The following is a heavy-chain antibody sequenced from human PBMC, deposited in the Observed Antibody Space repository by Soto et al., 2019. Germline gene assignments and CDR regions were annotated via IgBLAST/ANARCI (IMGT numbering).Heavy chain of an antibody. V-gene: IGHV3-48*02. CDR3: ATYKIEVANHDAFDI. Sequence: EVQLVESGGGLVQPGGSLRLSCAASGFTFSSYSMNWVRQAPGKGLEWVSYISSSSSTIYYADSVKGRFTISRDNAKNSLYLQMNSLRDEDTAVYYCATYKIEVANHDAFDIWGQGTMVTVSS. J-gene: IGHJ3*02. CDR1: GFTFSSYS. D-gene: IGHD6-19*01. CDR2: ISSSSSTI.